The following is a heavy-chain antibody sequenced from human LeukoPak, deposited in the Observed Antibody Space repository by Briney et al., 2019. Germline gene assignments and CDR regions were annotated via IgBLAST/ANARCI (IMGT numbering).Heavy chain of an antibody. CDR2: ISSSSSYI. J-gene: IGHJ4*02. Sequence: GGSLRLSCAASGFTFSSYSMNWVRQAPGKGLEWVSSISSSSSYIYYADSVKGRFTISRDNAKNSLYLQMNSLRAEDTAVYYCARDTPEAVDDHWGQGTLVTVSS. V-gene: IGHV3-21*01. CDR1: GFTFSSYS. CDR3: ARDTPEAVDDH. D-gene: IGHD6-19*01.